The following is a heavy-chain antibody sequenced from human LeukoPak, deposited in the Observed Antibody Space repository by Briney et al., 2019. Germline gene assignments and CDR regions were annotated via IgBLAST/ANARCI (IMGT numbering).Heavy chain of an antibody. V-gene: IGHV1-69-2*01. CDR2: VDPEDGET. CDR3: ATARRYDFWSDYYYYMDV. CDR1: GYTFTDYY. D-gene: IGHD3-3*01. J-gene: IGHJ6*03. Sequence: ATVKISCKASGYTFTDYYMHWVQQAPGKGLEWMGRVDPEDGETIYAEKFQGRVTITADTSTDTAYMELSSLRSEDTAVYYCATARRYDFWSDYYYYMDVWGKGTTVTVSS.